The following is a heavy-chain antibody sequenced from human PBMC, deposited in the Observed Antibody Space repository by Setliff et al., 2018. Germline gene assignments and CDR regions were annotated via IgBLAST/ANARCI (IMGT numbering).Heavy chain of an antibody. CDR3: AKDSLEVVIALHGMDV. D-gene: IGHD2-21*01. CDR2: IYSGDRNT. J-gene: IGHJ6*02. CDR1: GFTFSTYA. Sequence: GGSLRLSCAASGFTFSTYAMSWVRQAPGKGLEWVSTIYSGDRNTFYTDSVKGRFTISRDNAKNTLYLQMNSLTTEDTAVYYCAKDSLEVVIALHGMDVWGQGTTVTVSS. V-gene: IGHV3-23*03.